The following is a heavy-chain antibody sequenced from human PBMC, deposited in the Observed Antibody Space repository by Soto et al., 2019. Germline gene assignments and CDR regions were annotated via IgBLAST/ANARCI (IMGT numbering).Heavy chain of an antibody. CDR2: ISAYSGNT. CDR3: ARGRYGDY. Sequence: QVQLVQSGAEVKKPGASVKVSCKASGYTFTTYGISWVRQAPGQGLEWVGWISAYSGNTKYAQKLQGRGNVTTDTATGTAYMEVRSLRSDDTAVYYCARGRYGDYWGQGTLVTTSS. J-gene: IGHJ4*02. V-gene: IGHV1-18*01. D-gene: IGHD4-17*01. CDR1: GYTFTTYG.